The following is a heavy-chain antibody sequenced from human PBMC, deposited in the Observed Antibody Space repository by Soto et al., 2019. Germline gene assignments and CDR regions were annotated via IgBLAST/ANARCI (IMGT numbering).Heavy chain of an antibody. CDR2: ISGSDDST. CDR3: AKMSSSSTFGY. Sequence: EVQLLESGGGLVQPGESLRLSCAASGFTFSSYAMSWVRQAPGKGLEWVSVISGSDDSTYYADSVKGRFTISRDNSKNTLYLQMNSLRAEYTAVYYCAKMSSSSTFGYWGQGTLVTVSS. CDR1: GFTFSSYA. V-gene: IGHV3-23*01. J-gene: IGHJ4*02. D-gene: IGHD6-6*01.